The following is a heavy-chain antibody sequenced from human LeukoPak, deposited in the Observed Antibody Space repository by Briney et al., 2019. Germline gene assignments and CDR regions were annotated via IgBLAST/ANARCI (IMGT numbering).Heavy chain of an antibody. J-gene: IGHJ6*02. CDR3: AVGRADYYYGMDV. D-gene: IGHD6-13*01. CDR2: INPNSGGT. V-gene: IGHV1-2*04. Sequence: GASVKVSCKASGYTFTGYYMHWVRQAPGQGLEWMGWINPNSGGTNYAQKFQGWVTMTRDTSISTAYMELSRLRSDDTAVYYCAVGRADYYYGMDVWGQGTTVTVSS. CDR1: GYTFTGYY.